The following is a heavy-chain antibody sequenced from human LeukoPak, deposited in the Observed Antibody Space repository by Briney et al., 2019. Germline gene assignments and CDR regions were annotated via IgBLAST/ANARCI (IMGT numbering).Heavy chain of an antibody. D-gene: IGHD5-24*01. J-gene: IGHJ4*02. Sequence: SETLSLTCAVSGYSISSGYYWGWIRQPPGKGLEWIGAIYRSGNTYYNPSLKGRVTISVDTSKNQFSLKLSSVTAADTAAYYCARFSDGYSLGGYYFDYWGQGTLVTVSS. CDR1: GYSISSGYY. CDR3: ARFSDGYSLGGYYFDY. V-gene: IGHV4-38-2*01. CDR2: IYRSGNT.